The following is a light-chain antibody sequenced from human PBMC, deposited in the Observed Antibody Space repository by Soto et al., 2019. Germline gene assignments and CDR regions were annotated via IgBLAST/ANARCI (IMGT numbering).Light chain of an antibody. J-gene: IGLJ1*01. V-gene: IGLV1-44*01. Sequence: QSVLTQPPSASGTPGQRITISCSGSSSDIESHTVNWYQQVPGKAPKLLINTNNQRPSGVPARFSGSKSGASASLAISGLQSEDEDTYYCATWDDSRKGVFGTGTKLTVL. CDR3: ATWDDSRKGV. CDR1: SSDIESHT. CDR2: TNN.